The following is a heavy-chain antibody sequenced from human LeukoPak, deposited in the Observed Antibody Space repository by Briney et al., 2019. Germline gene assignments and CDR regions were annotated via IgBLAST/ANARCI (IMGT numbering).Heavy chain of an antibody. CDR2: IYTSGST. D-gene: IGHD4-11*01. CDR3: ARVTVTNNWFDP. J-gene: IGHJ5*02. Sequence: KPSQTLSLTCTVSGGSISSGSYYWSWIRQPAGKGLEWIGRIYTSGSTNYNPSLKSRVTISVDTSKNQFSLKLSSVTAADTAVYYCARVTVTNNWFDPWGQGTLVTVSS. V-gene: IGHV4-61*02. CDR1: GGSISSGSYY.